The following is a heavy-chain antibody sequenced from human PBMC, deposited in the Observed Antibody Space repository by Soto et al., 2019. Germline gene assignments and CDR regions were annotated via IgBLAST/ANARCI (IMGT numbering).Heavy chain of an antibody. CDR1: GGTFSSYA. V-gene: IGHV1-69*13. CDR3: ATTSYGAAVDGHFDY. CDR2: IIPIFGTA. Sequence: SVKVSCKASGGTFSSYAISWVRQAPGQGLEWMVGIIPIFGTANYAQKFQGRVTITADESTSTAYMELSSLRSEDTAVYYCATTSYGAAVDGHFDYWGQRTLVAVCS. J-gene: IGHJ4*02. D-gene: IGHD6-19*01.